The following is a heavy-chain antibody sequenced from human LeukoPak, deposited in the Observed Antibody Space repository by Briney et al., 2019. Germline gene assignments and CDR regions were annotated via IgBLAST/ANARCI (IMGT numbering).Heavy chain of an antibody. V-gene: IGHV4-59*01. CDR3: ARDRGRATWFDP. CDR1: GGSISSYY. Sequence: SETLSLTCTVSGGSISSYYWSWIRQPPGKGLEWIGYIYYSGSTNYHPSLKSRVTISVDTSKKQFSLKLRSVTAADTAVYYCARDRGRATWFDPWGQGTLVTVSS. CDR2: IYYSGST. J-gene: IGHJ5*02. D-gene: IGHD5-12*01.